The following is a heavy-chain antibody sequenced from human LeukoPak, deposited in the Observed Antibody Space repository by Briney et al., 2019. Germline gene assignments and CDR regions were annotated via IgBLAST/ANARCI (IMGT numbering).Heavy chain of an antibody. CDR2: IRYDGSNK. J-gene: IGHJ4*02. CDR1: GFSFSSYG. D-gene: IGHD3-22*01. CDR3: AKDSYYDSSGHGGY. V-gene: IGHV3-30*02. Sequence: GGSLRLSCAASGFSFSSYGMHWVGQAPGKGLEWVAFIRYDGSNKYYADSVKGRFTISRDNSKNTLYLQMNSLRAEDTAVYYCAKDSYYDSSGHGGYWGQGTLVTVSS.